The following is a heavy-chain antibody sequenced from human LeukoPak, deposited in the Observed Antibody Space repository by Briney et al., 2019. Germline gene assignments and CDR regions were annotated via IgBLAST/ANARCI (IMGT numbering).Heavy chain of an antibody. CDR2: ISYDGSNK. Sequence: TGGSLRLSCAASGFTFSSYAMHWVRQAPGKGLEWVAVISYDGSNKYYADFVKGRFTISRDNSKNTLYLQMNSLRAEDTAVYYCARALGELLRYFDWLLGSDAFDIWGQGTMVTVSS. D-gene: IGHD3-9*01. V-gene: IGHV3-30*04. CDR1: GFTFSSYA. CDR3: ARALGELLRYFDWLLGSDAFDI. J-gene: IGHJ3*02.